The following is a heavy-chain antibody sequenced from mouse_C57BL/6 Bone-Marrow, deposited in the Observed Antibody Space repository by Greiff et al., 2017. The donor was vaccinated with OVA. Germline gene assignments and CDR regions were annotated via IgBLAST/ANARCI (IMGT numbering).Heavy chain of an antibody. D-gene: IGHD2-1*01. CDR2: ISSGGDYI. J-gene: IGHJ4*01. Sequence: EVQGVESGEGLVKPGGSLKLSCAASGFTFSSYAMSWVRQTPEKRLEWVAYISSGGDYIYYADTVKGRFTISRDNARNTLYLQMSSLKSEDTAMYYCTRGGYGKPMDYWGQGTSVTDSS. CDR3: TRGGYGKPMDY. CDR1: GFTFSSYA. V-gene: IGHV5-9-1*02.